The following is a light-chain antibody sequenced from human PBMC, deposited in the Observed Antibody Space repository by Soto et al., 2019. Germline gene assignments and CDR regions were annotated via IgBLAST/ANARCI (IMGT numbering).Light chain of an antibody. CDR3: QQYNSYWT. CDR2: KAS. CDR1: QTISSW. Sequence: DIQRTQSPSTLSGSVGDRVTLTCRASQTISSWLALYQQKPGKAPKLLIYKASTLKSGVPSRFSGSGSGTEFTLTISSLQPDDFATYYCQQYNSYWTFGQGTKVDIK. J-gene: IGKJ1*01. V-gene: IGKV1-5*03.